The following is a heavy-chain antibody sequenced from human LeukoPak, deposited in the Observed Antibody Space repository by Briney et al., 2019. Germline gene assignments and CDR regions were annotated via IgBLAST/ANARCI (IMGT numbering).Heavy chain of an antibody. CDR3: ARDLDTSGYYSYFDP. J-gene: IGHJ5*02. Sequence: GGSLRLSCAASGFAFSNYGMHWARQSPGKGLKGGGVIWYDGSNVKYPDSVKGRFTISRDNSKNMIYLRMNSLRAEDTAVYYCARDLDTSGYYSYFDPWGQGTLVTVSS. V-gene: IGHV3-33*01. CDR2: IWYDGSNV. CDR1: GFAFSNYG. D-gene: IGHD3-22*01.